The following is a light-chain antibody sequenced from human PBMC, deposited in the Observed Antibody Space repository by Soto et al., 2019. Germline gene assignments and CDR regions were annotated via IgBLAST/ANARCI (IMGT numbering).Light chain of an antibody. Sequence: EIVLTQSPGTLSLFPGGRATLSCRASQSVSSRNLAWYRQKPGQAPSLLIYGAFNGATGIPDRFSGSGSATDFNLTISRLEPADFALYYCLLYGDSTPAYTFGQGTKLDIK. CDR3: LLYGDSTPAYT. CDR1: QSVSSRN. V-gene: IGKV3-20*01. J-gene: IGKJ2*01. CDR2: GAF.